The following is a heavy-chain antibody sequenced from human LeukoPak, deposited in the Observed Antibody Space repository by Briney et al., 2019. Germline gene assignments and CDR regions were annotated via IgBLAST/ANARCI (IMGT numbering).Heavy chain of an antibody. Sequence: ASVKVSCKGSGYSFTTYWIGWVRQMPGKGLEWMGIIYPGNSDTRYSPSFEGQVTMSADKSISAAYLQWSSLKASDTAMYYCARRGCGSTSCPFGDYWGQGTLVTVSS. D-gene: IGHD2-2*01. CDR3: ARRGCGSTSCPFGDY. CDR1: GYSFTTYW. CDR2: IYPGNSDT. J-gene: IGHJ4*02. V-gene: IGHV5-51*01.